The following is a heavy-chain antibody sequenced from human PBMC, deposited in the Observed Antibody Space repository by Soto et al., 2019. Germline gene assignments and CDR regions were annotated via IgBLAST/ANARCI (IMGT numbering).Heavy chain of an antibody. J-gene: IGHJ2*01. CDR2: ISSSSSYI. D-gene: IGHD3-10*01. CDR3: ARGAYGSGTNFDL. CDR1: GFTFSSYS. V-gene: IGHV3-21*01. Sequence: GGSLRLSCAASGFTFSSYSMNWVRQAPGEGLEWVSSISSSSSYIYYADSVKGRFTISRDNAKNSLYLQMNSLRAEDTAVYYCARGAYGSGTNFDLWGRGTLVTVPQ.